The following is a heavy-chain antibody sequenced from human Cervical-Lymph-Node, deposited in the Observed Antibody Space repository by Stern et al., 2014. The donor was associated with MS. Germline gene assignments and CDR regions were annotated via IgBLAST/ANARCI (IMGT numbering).Heavy chain of an antibody. J-gene: IGHJ4*02. Sequence: QVQLQESGPGLVKPSQTLSLTCTVSGGSISSGGYYWSWIRQHPGKGLEWIGYIYYSGSTYYNPSLKSRVTISVDTSKNQFSLKLSFVTAADTAVYYCARVSYDFWSGYYTIDYWGQGTLVTVSS. D-gene: IGHD3-3*01. CDR1: GGSISSGGYY. CDR2: IYYSGST. CDR3: ARVSYDFWSGYYTIDY. V-gene: IGHV4-31*03.